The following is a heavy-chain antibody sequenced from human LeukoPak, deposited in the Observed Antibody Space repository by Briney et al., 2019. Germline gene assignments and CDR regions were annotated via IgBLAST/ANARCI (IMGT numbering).Heavy chain of an antibody. J-gene: IGHJ1*01. CDR2: INHSGST. Sequence: PGGPLRLSCAASGFTFSDFIMNWVRQAPGKGREWIGEINHSGSTNYNPSVKSRVTISVDTSKNQFSLKLSSVTAADTAVYYCASRIAAAGTKYFQHWGQGTLVTVSS. D-gene: IGHD6-13*01. CDR1: GFTFSDFI. CDR3: ASRIAAAGTKYFQH. V-gene: IGHV4-34*01.